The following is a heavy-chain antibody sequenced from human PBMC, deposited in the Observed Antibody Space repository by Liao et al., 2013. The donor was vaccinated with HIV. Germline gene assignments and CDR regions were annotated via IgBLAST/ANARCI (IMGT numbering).Heavy chain of an antibody. CDR1: RGAISGSY. CDR2: IWSSGTT. J-gene: IGHJ3*02. Sequence: QVQLQESGPGLVKPSETLSLTCTVSRGAISGSYWSWIRRPAGKRLEWIGRIWSSGTTDYNPSFGSRVTMSADTSKNQFSLKLKSVTAADTAVYYCARDRGGSFWSGSHGGDAFKIWGQGTLVIVSS. CDR3: ARDRGGSFWSGSHGGDAFKI. V-gene: IGHV4-4*07. D-gene: IGHD3-3*01.